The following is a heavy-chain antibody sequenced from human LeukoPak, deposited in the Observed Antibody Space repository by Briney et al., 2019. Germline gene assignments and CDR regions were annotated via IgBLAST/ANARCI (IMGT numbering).Heavy chain of an antibody. J-gene: IGHJ1*01. CDR3: ARDHDLTGTYEYLKY. Sequence: GASVKVSCKASGYTFTTYAISWVRQAPGQGLEWMGGIIPIFGTGNYAQKFQGRVTITADKSTNTAYMELSSLKSEDTAVYYCARDHDLTGTYEYLKYWGQGTLVSVSS. CDR1: GYTFTTYA. CDR2: IIPIFGTG. D-gene: IGHD7-27*01. V-gene: IGHV1-69*06.